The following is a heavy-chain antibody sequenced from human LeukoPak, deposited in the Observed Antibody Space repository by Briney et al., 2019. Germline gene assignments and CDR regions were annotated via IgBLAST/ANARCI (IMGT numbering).Heavy chain of an antibody. CDR3: ARDPPHSTGWGSEFGY. CDR2: INTSGGRT. V-gene: IGHV1-46*01. Sequence: GSVKVSCKASGYTFTSYYMHWVRQAPGQGLEWMGIINTSGGRTRYAQKFQGRVTMTRDMSTSTFFMEVNRLRSDDTALYYCARDPPHSTGWGSEFGYWGQGSLVIVSS. D-gene: IGHD6-19*01. J-gene: IGHJ4*02. CDR1: GYTFTSYY.